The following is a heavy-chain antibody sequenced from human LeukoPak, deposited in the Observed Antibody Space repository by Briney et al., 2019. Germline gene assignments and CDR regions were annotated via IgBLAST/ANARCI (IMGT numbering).Heavy chain of an antibody. J-gene: IGHJ4*02. Sequence: PGRSLRLSCAASGFTFTDYGMHWVRQAPDKGLEWVAVIWHDGSYEYYADSVKGRFTISRDNSNNTLYLQMSSLGAEDTAVYYCAKDWGMGDQLLRIDYWGQGTLVTVSS. CDR1: GFTFTDYG. D-gene: IGHD2-2*01. V-gene: IGHV3-33*06. CDR3: AKDWGMGDQLLRIDY. CDR2: IWHDGSYE.